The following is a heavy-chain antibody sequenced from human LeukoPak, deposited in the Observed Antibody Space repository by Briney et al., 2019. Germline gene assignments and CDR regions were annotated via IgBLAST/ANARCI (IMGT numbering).Heavy chain of an antibody. J-gene: IGHJ4*02. Sequence: GGSLRLSCAASGFTFSSYARHWVRQAPGKGLEWVAVISYDGSNKYYADSVKGRFTISRDNSKNTLYLQMNSLRAEDTAVYYCARDAGSLGEYLDYWGQGTLVTVSS. CDR1: GFTFSSYA. D-gene: IGHD3-16*01. CDR3: ARDAGSLGEYLDY. V-gene: IGHV3-30*04. CDR2: ISYDGSNK.